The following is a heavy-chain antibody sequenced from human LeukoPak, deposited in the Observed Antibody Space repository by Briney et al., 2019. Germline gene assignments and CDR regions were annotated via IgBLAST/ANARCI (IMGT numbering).Heavy chain of an antibody. J-gene: IGHJ6*03. D-gene: IGHD2-15*01. CDR2: IYYSGST. CDR1: GGSISGYF. V-gene: IGHV4-59*01. CDR3: ARDLRGAPRTRYCSGGTCYSSYYYYMDV. Sequence: MPSETLSLTCSVSGGSISGYFWSWLRQPPGKGLEWIGYIYYSGSTNYNPSFKSRVTISVDTSKNQFSLKLSSVTAADTAVYYCARDLRGAPRTRYCSGGTCYSSYYYYMDVWGKGTTVTVSS.